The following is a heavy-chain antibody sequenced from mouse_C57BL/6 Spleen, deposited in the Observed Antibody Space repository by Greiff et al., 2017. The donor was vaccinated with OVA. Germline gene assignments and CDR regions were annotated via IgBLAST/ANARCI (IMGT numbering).Heavy chain of an antibody. CDR2: IDPANGTT. CDR3: ARGYYARGY. CDR1: GFTIKNTY. Sequence: VQLQQSVAELVRPGASVKLSCTASGFTIKNTYMHWVKQRPEQGLEWIGRIDPANGTTKYAPKFQGKATITADTSSNTAYLQLSSLTSEDTAIYYCARGYYARGYWGQGTSVTVSS. V-gene: IGHV14-3*01. J-gene: IGHJ4*01.